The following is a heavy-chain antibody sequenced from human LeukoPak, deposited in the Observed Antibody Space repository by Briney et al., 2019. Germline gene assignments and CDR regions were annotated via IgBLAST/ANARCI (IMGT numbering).Heavy chain of an antibody. CDR3: ARDRRGYCSGGSCYYYGMDV. V-gene: IGHV1-18*01. D-gene: IGHD2-15*01. CDR1: GYTFTSYG. CDR2: ISAYNGNT. Sequence: ASVKVSCKASGYTFTSYGISWVRQAPGQGHEWMGWISAYNGNTNYAQKLQGRVTKTTDTSTSTAYMELRSLRSDDTAVYYCARDRRGYCSGGSCYYYGMDVWGQGTTVTVSS. J-gene: IGHJ6*02.